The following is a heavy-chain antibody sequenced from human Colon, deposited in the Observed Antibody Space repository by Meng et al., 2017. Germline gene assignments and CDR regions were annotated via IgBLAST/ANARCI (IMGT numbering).Heavy chain of an antibody. D-gene: IGHD1-14*01. CDR2: ISSSGKII. Sequence: QGWGVGVGGGLVNPGGSLRLACAASGFTFRDYYMTWIRQGPGKGLEWVSHISSSGKIIDYADSVKGRFTISRDNANNSLYLQMDSLTADDTAVYYCARDHGTGLDHWGQGALVTVSS. J-gene: IGHJ4*02. CDR1: GFTFRDYY. V-gene: IGHV3-11*01. CDR3: ARDHGTGLDH.